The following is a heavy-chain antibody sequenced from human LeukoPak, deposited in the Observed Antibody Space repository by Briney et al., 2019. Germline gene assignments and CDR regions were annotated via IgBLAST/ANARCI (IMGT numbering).Heavy chain of an antibody. V-gene: IGHV1-46*01. D-gene: IGHD3-22*01. Sequence: ASVKVSCKASGYTFTSYYMHWVRQAPGQGLEWTGIINPSGGSTSYAQKFQGRVTMTRDTSTSTVYMELSSLRSEDTAVYYCARDGAYDSSGIPLFDYWGQGTLVTVSS. CDR3: ARDGAYDSSGIPLFDY. J-gene: IGHJ4*02. CDR2: INPSGGST. CDR1: GYTFTSYY.